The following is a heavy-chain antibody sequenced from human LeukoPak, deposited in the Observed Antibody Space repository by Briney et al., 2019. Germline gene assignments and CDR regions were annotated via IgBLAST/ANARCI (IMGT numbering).Heavy chain of an antibody. J-gene: IGHJ4*02. CDR2: IYSGGTT. CDR1: GFTVSNNY. D-gene: IGHD1-26*01. Sequence: GGSLRLSCVASGFTVSNNYMSWVRQAPGKGLEWISVIYSGGTTYYADSVKGRFTISRDNSKDTLYLQMNSLRAEDTAVYYCARDDPSGSYIDYWGQGTLVTVSS. CDR3: ARDDPSGSYIDY. V-gene: IGHV3-66*01.